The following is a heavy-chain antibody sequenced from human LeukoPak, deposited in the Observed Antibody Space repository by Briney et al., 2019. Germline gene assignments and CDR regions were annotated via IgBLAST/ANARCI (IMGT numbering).Heavy chain of an antibody. Sequence: GGSLRLSCAASGFTFSSYGMNWVRQAPGKGLEWVSYISSSSSTIYYADSVKGRFTISRDNAKKSLDLQMSSLRAEDTAVYYCARGLIAAATVDDYWGQGTLVTVSS. D-gene: IGHD6-13*01. CDR2: ISSSSSTI. V-gene: IGHV3-48*01. CDR1: GFTFSSYG. CDR3: ARGLIAAATVDDY. J-gene: IGHJ4*02.